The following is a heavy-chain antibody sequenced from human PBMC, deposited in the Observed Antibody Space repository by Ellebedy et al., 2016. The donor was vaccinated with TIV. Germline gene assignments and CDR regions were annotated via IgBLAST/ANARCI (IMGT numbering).Heavy chain of an antibody. CDR3: ARDAASGKTDY. V-gene: IGHV3-7*01. CDR1: GITFSQYW. CDR2: INQDGNEK. J-gene: IGHJ4*02. Sequence: GESLKISCAASGITFSQYWMNWVRQAPGKGLEWLANINQDGNEKHHVDSVKGRFTISRDNAKNSLYLQMNSLRADDTALYYCARDAASGKTDYWGQGTLVTVSS. D-gene: IGHD6-13*01.